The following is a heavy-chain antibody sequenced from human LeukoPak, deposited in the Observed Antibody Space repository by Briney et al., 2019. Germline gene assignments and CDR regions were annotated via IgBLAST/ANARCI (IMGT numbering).Heavy chain of an antibody. V-gene: IGHV4-59*11. CDR1: GGSISSHY. Sequence: SETLSLTCTVSGGSISSHYWSWIRQPPGKGLEWIGYIYYSGSTNYNPSLKSRVTISADTSKNQFSLKLSSVTAADTAVYYCARRHYDILTGYSPYYFDYWGQGTLVTVSS. D-gene: IGHD3-9*01. J-gene: IGHJ4*02. CDR2: IYYSGST. CDR3: ARRHYDILTGYSPYYFDY.